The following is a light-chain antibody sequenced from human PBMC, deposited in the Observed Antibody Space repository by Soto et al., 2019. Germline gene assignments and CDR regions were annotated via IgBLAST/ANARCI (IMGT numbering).Light chain of an antibody. J-gene: IGKJ1*01. CDR1: QNIDHH. V-gene: IGKV1-39*01. CDR3: QQSYSTTWT. Sequence: DTQMTQSPSSLSASVGDRVTITCRASQNIDHHLNWYQHKPGRAPKLLMDAASRMQSGVPSRFSGSGTGTEFTLIINSLQPEDFATYYCQQSYSTTWTFGQGTRVEVK. CDR2: AAS.